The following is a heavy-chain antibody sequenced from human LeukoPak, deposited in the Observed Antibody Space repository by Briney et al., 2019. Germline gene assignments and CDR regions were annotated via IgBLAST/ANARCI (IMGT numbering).Heavy chain of an antibody. V-gene: IGHV1-18*01. CDR3: ARAPICSSTSCPLWFDP. CDR2: ISAYNGKT. J-gene: IGHJ5*02. D-gene: IGHD2-2*01. CDR1: DYTFTNYG. Sequence: ASVKVSCKASDYTFTNYGISWVRQAPGQGLEWMGWISAYNGKTYYAQNFQGRVTVTTDTSTSTAYMDLRSLRSDDTAVYYCARAPICSSTSCPLWFDPWGQGTLVTVSS.